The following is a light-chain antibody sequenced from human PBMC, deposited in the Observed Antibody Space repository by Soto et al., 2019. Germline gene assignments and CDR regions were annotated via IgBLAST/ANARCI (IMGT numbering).Light chain of an antibody. Sequence: QSVLTQPPSATGSHGQSVTISCTGTSGDIGTYKYVSWYQHIPGQAPKLIIYDVTDRPSGVPDRFSGSKSGNTASLTVSGRQTDDEADYYCTSYAGSNYWVFGGGTKLTVL. CDR1: SGDIGTYKY. CDR3: TSYAGSNYWV. J-gene: IGLJ2*01. V-gene: IGLV2-8*01. CDR2: DVT.